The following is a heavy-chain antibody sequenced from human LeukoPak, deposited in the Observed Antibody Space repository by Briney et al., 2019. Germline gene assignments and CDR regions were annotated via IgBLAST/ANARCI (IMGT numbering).Heavy chain of an antibody. V-gene: IGHV3-30-3*01. CDR2: ISYDGSNK. Sequence: PGRSLRLSCAASGFTFSSYAMHWVRQAPGKGLEWVAVISYDGSNKYYADSVKGRFTISRDNSKNTLYLQMNSLRAEDTAVYYCATGGLDWGQGTLVTVSS. CDR1: GFTFSSYA. D-gene: IGHD3-10*01. CDR3: ATGGLD. J-gene: IGHJ4*02.